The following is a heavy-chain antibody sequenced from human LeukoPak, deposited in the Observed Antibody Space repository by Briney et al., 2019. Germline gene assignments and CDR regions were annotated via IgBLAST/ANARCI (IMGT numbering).Heavy chain of an antibody. Sequence: SETPSLTCTVSGGSISSYYWSWIRQPPGKGLEWIGYIYYSGSTNYNPSLKSRVTISVDTSKNQFSLKLSSVTAADTAVYYCARVSGAKTYYFDYWGQGTLVTVSS. CDR1: GGSISSYY. D-gene: IGHD1-14*01. J-gene: IGHJ4*02. CDR3: ARVSGAKTYYFDY. V-gene: IGHV4-59*01. CDR2: IYYSGST.